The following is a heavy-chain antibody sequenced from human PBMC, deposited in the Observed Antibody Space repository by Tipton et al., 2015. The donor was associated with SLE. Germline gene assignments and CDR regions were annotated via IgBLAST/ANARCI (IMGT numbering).Heavy chain of an antibody. D-gene: IGHD3-22*01. V-gene: IGHV3-48*01. CDR2: IGGSSSNT. CDR3: AKTEVKIVVITIFDF. J-gene: IGHJ4*02. Sequence: QLVQSGGGLVQPGGSLRLSCAASGFTFSSFSMNWVRQAPGKGLEWISYIGGSSSNTYYADSVKGRFTISRDNSKNTLYLQMSSLRAEDTAVYYCAKTEVKIVVITIFDFWGQGTLVTVSS. CDR1: GFTFSSFS.